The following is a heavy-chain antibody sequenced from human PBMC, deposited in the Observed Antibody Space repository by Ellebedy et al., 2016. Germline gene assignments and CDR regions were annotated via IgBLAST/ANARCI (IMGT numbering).Heavy chain of an antibody. CDR1: GFTFSSYS. D-gene: IGHD3-3*02. J-gene: IGHJ4*02. CDR2: ISSSSSYI. V-gene: IGHV3-21*01. Sequence: GESLKISCAASGFTFSSYSMNWVRQAPGKGLEWVSSISSSSSYIYYADSVKGRFTISRDNAKNSLYLQMNSLRAEDTAVYYCARLRDVLADYWGQGTLVTVSS. CDR3: ARLRDVLADY.